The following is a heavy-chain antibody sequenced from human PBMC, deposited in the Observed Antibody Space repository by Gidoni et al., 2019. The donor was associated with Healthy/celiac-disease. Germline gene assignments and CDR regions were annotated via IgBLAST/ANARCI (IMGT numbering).Heavy chain of an antibody. J-gene: IGHJ4*02. D-gene: IGHD2-15*01. V-gene: IGHV3-33*01. Sequence: QVQLVESGGGVVQPGRSLRLSCAASGFTFSSYGMHWVRQAPGKGLEWVAVIWYDGSNKYYADSVKGRFTISRDNSKNTLYLQMTSLRAEDTAVYYCARGDSNRVAATRPFDYWGQGTLVTVSS. CDR3: ARGDSNRVAATRPFDY. CDR1: GFTFSSYG. CDR2: IWYDGSNK.